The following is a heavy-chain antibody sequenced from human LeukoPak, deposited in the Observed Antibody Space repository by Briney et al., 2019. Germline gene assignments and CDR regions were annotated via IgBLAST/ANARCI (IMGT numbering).Heavy chain of an antibody. J-gene: IGHJ3*02. Sequence: SVKASCKASGGTFSSYAISWVRQAPGQGLEWMGRIIPIFGTANYAQKFQGRVTITTDESTSTAYMELSSLRSEDTAVYYCARGDTAGAFDIWGQGTMVTVSS. CDR2: IIPIFGTA. D-gene: IGHD5-18*01. CDR1: GGTFSSYA. V-gene: IGHV1-69*05. CDR3: ARGDTAGAFDI.